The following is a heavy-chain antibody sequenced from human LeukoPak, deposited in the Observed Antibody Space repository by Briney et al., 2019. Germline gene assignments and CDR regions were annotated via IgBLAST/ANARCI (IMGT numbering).Heavy chain of an antibody. Sequence: SVKVSCKASGGTFSSYAISWVRQAPGQGLEWMGGIIPIFGTANYAQKFQGRVTITTDESTSTAYMELSSLRSEDTAVYYCARGIVVVPAAIVPYYYYYMDVWGKGTTVTVSS. V-gene: IGHV1-69*05. CDR1: GGTFSSYA. D-gene: IGHD2-2*01. CDR3: ARGIVVVPAAIVPYYYYYMDV. J-gene: IGHJ6*03. CDR2: IIPIFGTA.